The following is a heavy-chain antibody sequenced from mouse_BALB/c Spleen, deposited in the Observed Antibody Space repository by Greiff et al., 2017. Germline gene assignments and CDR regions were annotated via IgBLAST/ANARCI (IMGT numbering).Heavy chain of an antibody. Sequence: VHLVESGAELMKPGASVKISCKATGYTFSSYWIEWVKQRPGHGLEWIGEILPGSGSTNYNEKFKGKATFTADTSSNTAYMQLSSLTSEDSAVYYCARSGNYSPYWYFDVWGAGTTVTVSS. CDR1: GYTFSSYW. CDR2: ILPGSGST. V-gene: IGHV1-9*01. D-gene: IGHD2-1*01. J-gene: IGHJ1*01. CDR3: ARSGNYSPYWYFDV.